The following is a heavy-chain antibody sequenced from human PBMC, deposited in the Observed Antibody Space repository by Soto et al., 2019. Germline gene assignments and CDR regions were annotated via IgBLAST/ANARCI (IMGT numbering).Heavy chain of an antibody. D-gene: IGHD2-2*01. CDR1: GYTFTGYY. Sequence: QVQLVQSGAEVKKPGASVKVSCKASGYTFTGYYMHWVRQAPGQGLEWMGWINPNSGGTNYAQKFQGWVTMTRDTSISTAYMELSRLRSDDTAVYYFARDEGQMPDAVAFDYWGQGTLVTVSS. CDR2: INPNSGGT. V-gene: IGHV1-2*04. J-gene: IGHJ4*02. CDR3: ARDEGQMPDAVAFDY.